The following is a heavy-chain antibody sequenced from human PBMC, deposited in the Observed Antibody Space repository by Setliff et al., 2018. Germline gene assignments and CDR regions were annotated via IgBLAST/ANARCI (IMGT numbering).Heavy chain of an antibody. D-gene: IGHD5-18*01. J-gene: IGHJ6*02. V-gene: IGHV4-59*01. CDR1: GGSISPYF. CDR2: IYHNGNT. CDR3: VRDRTAYSYGLDV. Sequence: ASETLSLTCTVSGGSISPYFWSRIRQPPGKGLEWIGYIYHNGNTNFNPSLKTRVTMSVDTSKNQFALNLRSVTAADTAVYYCVRDRTAYSYGLDVWGQGTTVTVSS.